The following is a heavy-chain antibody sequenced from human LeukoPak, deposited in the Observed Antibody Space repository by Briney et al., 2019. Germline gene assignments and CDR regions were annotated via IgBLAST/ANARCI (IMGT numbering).Heavy chain of an antibody. D-gene: IGHD3-22*01. V-gene: IGHV4-39*01. CDR1: GGSISSSSYY. CDR3: ARASHYYDTSGYYTRSFDY. CDR2: IYFSGST. J-gene: IGHJ4*02. Sequence: SETLSLTCTFSGGSISSSSYYWGWIRQPPGKGLEWIGSIYFSGSTYYNPSLKSRVTISVDTSKMQFSLKLSSVTAADTAVYYCARASHYYDTSGYYTRSFDYWGQGTLVTVSS.